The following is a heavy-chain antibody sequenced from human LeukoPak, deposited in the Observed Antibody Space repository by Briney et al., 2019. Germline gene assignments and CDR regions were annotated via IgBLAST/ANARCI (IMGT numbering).Heavy chain of an antibody. V-gene: IGHV3-23*01. D-gene: IGHD3-3*01. CDR2: ITGIGGST. CDR1: GFTFRSYA. CDR3: AKCPNFWLTPNPFDI. Sequence: GGSLRPSCAASGFTFRSYAVSWVRQAPGKGREWVSGITGIGGSTYYTDSAKGRFTISRDNSKNTLYLQMSSQRAEHRSVYYCAKCPNFWLTPNPFDIWGGGTKVTVSS. J-gene: IGHJ3*02.